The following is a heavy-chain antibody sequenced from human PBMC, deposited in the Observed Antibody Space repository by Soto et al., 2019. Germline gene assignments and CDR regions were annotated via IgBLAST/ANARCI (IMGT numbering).Heavy chain of an antibody. Sequence: QLQLQESGSGLVRPSQTLSLTCAVSGGSISSGGYSWNWIRQPPGKGLEWIGYIYHSGSTLYKPSLKRRVTISVDKSKNRFALKLSCVPAADTAVYYCAGDQLEGNWFDPWGQGTLVTVSS. J-gene: IGHJ5*02. V-gene: IGHV4-30-2*01. CDR3: AGDQLEGNWFDP. CDR1: GGSISSGGYS. D-gene: IGHD1-1*01. CDR2: IYHSGST.